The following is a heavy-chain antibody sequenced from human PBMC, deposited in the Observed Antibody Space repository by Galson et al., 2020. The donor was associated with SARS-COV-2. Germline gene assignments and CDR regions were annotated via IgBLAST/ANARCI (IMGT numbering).Heavy chain of an antibody. CDR2: INPSGGGT. J-gene: IGHJ4*02. CDR1: GYTFTSYY. Sequence: GESLKISCKASGYTFTSYYMHWVRQAPGQGLEWMGTINPSGGGTNYAQKFQGRVITTRDTSTSTVYMELSSLRSDDTAVYYCARGAYYDSNSRADYWGQGTLVTVSS. D-gene: IGHD3-22*01. V-gene: IGHV1-46*01. CDR3: ARGAYYDSNSRADY.